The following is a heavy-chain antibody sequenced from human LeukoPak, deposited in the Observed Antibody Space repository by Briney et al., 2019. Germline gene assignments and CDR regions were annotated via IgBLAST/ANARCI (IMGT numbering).Heavy chain of an antibody. CDR1: GFTFSSYS. CDR3: ARDHSTDYYYYYGMDV. D-gene: IGHD4-17*01. CDR2: ISSSSSYI. Sequence: GGSLRLSCAASGFTFSSYSMNWVRQAPGKGLEWVSSISSSSSYIYYADSVKGRFTISRDNAKNSLYLQMNSLRAEDTAVYYRARDHSTDYYYYYGMDVWGQGTTVTVSS. V-gene: IGHV3-21*01. J-gene: IGHJ6*02.